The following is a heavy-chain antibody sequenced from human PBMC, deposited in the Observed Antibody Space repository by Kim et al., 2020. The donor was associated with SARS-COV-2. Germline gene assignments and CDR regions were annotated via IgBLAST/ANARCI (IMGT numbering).Heavy chain of an antibody. J-gene: IGHJ6*02. CDR2: ISAGGGTI. CDR3: AKRETTMVYALDG. CDR1: GFTFSNYA. Sequence: GGSLRLSCVASGFTFSNYAMTWVRQAPGEGLEWISAISAGGGTIYYADSVKGRFIISRDNSKNTLSLQMDSLSAEDTAVYYCAKRETTMVYALDGWGRGTTVTVSS. D-gene: IGHD3-10*01. V-gene: IGHV3-23*01.